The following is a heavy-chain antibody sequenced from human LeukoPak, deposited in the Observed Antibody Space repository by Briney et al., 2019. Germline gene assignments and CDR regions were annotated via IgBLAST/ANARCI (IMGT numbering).Heavy chain of an antibody. CDR2: IYYSGST. V-gene: IGHV4-38-2*02. CDR1: GYSISSGYY. Sequence: PSETLSLTCTVSGYSISSGYYWGWIRQPPGKGLDWIGSIYYSGSTYYNPSLKSRVTISVDTSKNQFSLKLTSVTAADTAVYYCARLFGYSYGKVDHWGQGTLVTVSS. D-gene: IGHD5-18*01. J-gene: IGHJ4*02. CDR3: ARLFGYSYGKVDH.